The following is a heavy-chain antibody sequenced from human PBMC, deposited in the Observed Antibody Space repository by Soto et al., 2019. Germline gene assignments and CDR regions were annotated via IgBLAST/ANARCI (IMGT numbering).Heavy chain of an antibody. V-gene: IGHV3-30*03. CDR1: GFIFSGSG. D-gene: IGHD3-22*01. CDR2: VSNDGIRK. CDR3: ARWCGGSMYDNSGKYDS. Sequence: QVQLVESGGGVVQPGRSLRLTCAASGFIFSGSGMHWVRQAPGKGLEWVALVSNDGIRKYYGDSVKGRFTISRDNAENTLYLQMISRRAEDTAVYYCARWCGGSMYDNSGKYDSWGQGTLVTVSS. J-gene: IGHJ5*01.